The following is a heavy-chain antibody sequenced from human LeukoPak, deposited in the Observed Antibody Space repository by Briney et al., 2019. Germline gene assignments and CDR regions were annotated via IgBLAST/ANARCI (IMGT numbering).Heavy chain of an antibody. CDR3: TRTGYSDYVHDS. D-gene: IGHD4-11*01. J-gene: IGHJ4*02. CDR1: GFTFSGYA. V-gene: IGHV3-30*14. CDR2: ISYDGSNK. Sequence: PGGSLRLSCAASGFTFSGYAMHWVRQAPGKGLEWVAVISYDGSNKYYADSVKGRFTISRDDPKNTLHLQMNGLRVEDTAVYFCTRTGYSDYVHDSWGPGTLVTVSS.